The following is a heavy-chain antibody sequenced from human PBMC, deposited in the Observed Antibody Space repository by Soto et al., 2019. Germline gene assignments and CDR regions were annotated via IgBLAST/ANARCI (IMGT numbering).Heavy chain of an antibody. V-gene: IGHV4-39*01. CDR3: SRQGYYGSGSYYKFRWFDP. Sequence: SETLSLTCSVSGGSISSGSYYWGWIRQPPGKGLVWFVCIYFSWSTYYYSSLKSRVTIFVDTSNNQFSLKLSSVTAADTALYYCSRQGYYGSGSYYKFRWFDPWGQGTLVTVSS. J-gene: IGHJ5*02. D-gene: IGHD3-10*01. CDR1: GGSISSGSYY. CDR2: IYFSWST.